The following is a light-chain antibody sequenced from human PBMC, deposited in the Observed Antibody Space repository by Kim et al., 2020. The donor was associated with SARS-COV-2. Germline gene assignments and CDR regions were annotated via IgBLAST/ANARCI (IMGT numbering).Light chain of an antibody. J-gene: IGKJ5*01. CDR3: LQHNTYPIT. Sequence: ASLGERVTITCRASKDIRNELGWYQQQPGRAAKRLIYGACGMESGVPSRFSGSGSGTEFTLTISSLQPEDFATYFCLQHNTYPITFGQGTRLEIK. CDR1: KDIRNE. CDR2: GAC. V-gene: IGKV1-17*01.